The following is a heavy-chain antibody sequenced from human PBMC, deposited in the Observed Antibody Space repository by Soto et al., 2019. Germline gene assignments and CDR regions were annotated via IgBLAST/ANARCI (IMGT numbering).Heavy chain of an antibody. D-gene: IGHD6-13*01. Sequence: QVQLVQSGAEVKKPGASVKVSCKASGYTFTSYAISWVRQAPGQGLEWMGWISAYNGNTNDAQKLQGRVTMTTDTATSTAYMELRSLRSDDTAVYYCARSSGSSWMFYWFDPWGQGTLVTVSS. CDR3: ARSSGSSWMFYWFDP. V-gene: IGHV1-18*01. CDR2: ISAYNGNT. J-gene: IGHJ5*02. CDR1: GYTFTSYA.